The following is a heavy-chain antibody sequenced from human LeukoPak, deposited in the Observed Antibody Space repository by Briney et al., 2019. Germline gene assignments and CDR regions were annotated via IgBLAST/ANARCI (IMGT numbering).Heavy chain of an antibody. Sequence: GGSLRLSCAASGFTVSSNYMSWVRQAPGKGLEWVSVICSGGSTYYADSVTGRFTISRDNSKNTLYLQMNSLRAEDTAVYYCSRARGSFYWGQGTLVTVSS. CDR1: GFTVSSNY. D-gene: IGHD1-26*01. CDR3: SRARGSFY. V-gene: IGHV3-53*01. J-gene: IGHJ4*02. CDR2: ICSGGST.